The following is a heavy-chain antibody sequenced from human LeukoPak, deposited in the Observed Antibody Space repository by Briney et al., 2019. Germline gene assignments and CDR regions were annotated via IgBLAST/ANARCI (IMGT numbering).Heavy chain of an antibody. Sequence: SETLSLTCTVSGGSISSGDYYWSWIRQPPGKGLEWIGYIYYSGSTYYNPSLKSRLTISVDTSKNQFSLKLSSVTAADTAVYYCARDRGYCSSTSCNNWFDPWGQGTLVTVSS. CDR1: GGSISSGDYY. CDR2: IYYSGST. V-gene: IGHV4-30-4*01. D-gene: IGHD2-2*03. CDR3: ARDRGYCSSTSCNNWFDP. J-gene: IGHJ5*02.